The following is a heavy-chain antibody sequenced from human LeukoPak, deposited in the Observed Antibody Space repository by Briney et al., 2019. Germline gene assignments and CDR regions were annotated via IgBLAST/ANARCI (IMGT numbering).Heavy chain of an antibody. J-gene: IGHJ4*02. D-gene: IGHD3-10*01. CDR3: ARGAVGGVRGVTDY. V-gene: IGHV1-24*01. CDR1: GYTLTELS. Sequence: GASVKVSCKVSGYTLTELSMHWVRQAPGKGLEWMGGFDPEDGETIYAQKFQGRVTMTRDTSISTAYMELSRLRSDDTAVYYCARGAVGGVRGVTDYWGQGTLVTVSS. CDR2: FDPEDGET.